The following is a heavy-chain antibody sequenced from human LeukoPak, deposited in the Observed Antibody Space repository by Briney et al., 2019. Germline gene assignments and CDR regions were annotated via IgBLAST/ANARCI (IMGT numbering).Heavy chain of an antibody. CDR1: GYTFTSYA. CDR3: VSADYGDC. Sequence: GASVKVSCKASGYTFTSYAMHWVRQAPGQRLEWMGWINAGNGNTKYLQKFQDRVTFTRDTSASTAYMELSSLRYEDTAVYYCVSADYGDCWGQGTLVTVSS. J-gene: IGHJ4*02. V-gene: IGHV1-3*01. CDR2: INAGNGNT. D-gene: IGHD4-17*01.